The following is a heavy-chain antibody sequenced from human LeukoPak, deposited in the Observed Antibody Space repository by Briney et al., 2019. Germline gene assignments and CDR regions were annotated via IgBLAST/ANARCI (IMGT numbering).Heavy chain of an antibody. CDR3: AREGDDILTGYSFDAFDV. J-gene: IGHJ3*01. CDR2: MYISGST. Sequence: PSETLSLTCTVSGGSISSYYWSWIRQPAGKGLEWIGRMYISGSTNYNPSLKSRVTMSVDTSKNQLSLKLNSVTAADTAVYYCAREGDDILTGYSFDAFDVWGQGTMVTVSS. CDR1: GGSISSYY. V-gene: IGHV4-4*07. D-gene: IGHD3-9*01.